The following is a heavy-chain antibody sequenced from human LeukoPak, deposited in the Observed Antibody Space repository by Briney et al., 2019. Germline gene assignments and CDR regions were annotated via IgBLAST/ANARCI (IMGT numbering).Heavy chain of an antibody. CDR2: INHSGST. CDR3: ARDVRSTTYYYYYYGMDV. D-gene: IGHD2/OR15-2a*01. Sequence: SETLSLTCAVYGGSFSGYYWSWIRQPPGKGLEWIGEINHSGSTNYNPSLKSRVTISVDTSKNQFSLKLSSVTAADTAVYYCARDVRSTTYYYYYYGMDVGAQGTTVTVSS. V-gene: IGHV4-34*01. J-gene: IGHJ6*02. CDR1: GGSFSGYY.